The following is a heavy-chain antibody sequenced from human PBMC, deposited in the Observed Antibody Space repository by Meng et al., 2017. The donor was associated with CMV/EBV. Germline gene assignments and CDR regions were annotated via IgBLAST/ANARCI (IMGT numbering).Heavy chain of an antibody. Sequence: GSLRLSCTVSGGSISSYYWSWIRQPPGKGLEWIGYIYYSGSTNYNPSLKSRVTISVDTSKNQYSLKLSSVTAADTAVYYRARGVEMAAINYYGMDVWGQGTTVTVSS. CDR3: ARGVEMAAINYYGMDV. CDR1: GGSISSYY. J-gene: IGHJ6*02. D-gene: IGHD5-24*01. CDR2: IYYSGST. V-gene: IGHV4-59*01.